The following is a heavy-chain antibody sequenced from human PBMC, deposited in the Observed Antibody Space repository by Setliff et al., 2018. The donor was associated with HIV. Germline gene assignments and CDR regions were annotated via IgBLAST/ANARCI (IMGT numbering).Heavy chain of an antibody. V-gene: IGHV4-39*01. CDR3: ARHRGMPGTTWYNHYMDV. CDR1: GGSITSSSNY. CDR2: IYYSGSS. J-gene: IGHJ6*03. Sequence: SETLSLTCTVSGGSITSSSNYWGWIRQPPGKGLEWIGSIYYSGSSYYSPSLESRVTILLDTSKNQFSLRLSSVTAADTAVYYCARHRGMPGTTWYNHYMDVWGTGATVTVSS. D-gene: IGHD1-7*01.